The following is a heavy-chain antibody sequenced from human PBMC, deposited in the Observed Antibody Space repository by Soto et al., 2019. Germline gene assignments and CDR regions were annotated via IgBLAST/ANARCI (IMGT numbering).Heavy chain of an antibody. D-gene: IGHD6-13*01. J-gene: IGHJ4*02. CDR3: AKGSAGSRPYYFDY. CDR1: GFTFSSYA. Sequence: EVQLLESGGGLVQPGGSLRLSCAASGFTFSSYAMSWVRQAPGKGLEWVSAITGSGGSTYHADSVKGRFTISRDNTKNTLSLEMNSLRAEDTALYYCAKGSAGSRPYYFDYWGQGTLVTVSS. CDR2: ITGSGGST. V-gene: IGHV3-23*01.